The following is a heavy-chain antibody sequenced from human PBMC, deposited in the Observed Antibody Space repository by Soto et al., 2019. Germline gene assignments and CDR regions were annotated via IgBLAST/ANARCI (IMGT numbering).Heavy chain of an antibody. Sequence: GGSLRLSCAASGFTFSSYGMHWVRQAPGKGLEWVAVIWYDGSNKYYADSVKGRFTISRDNSRNTLYLQMNSLRADDTAVYYCARSYCSGDSCYENYYGLDVWGQGTTVTVSS. CDR2: IWYDGSNK. V-gene: IGHV3-33*01. D-gene: IGHD2-15*01. CDR1: GFTFSSYG. CDR3: ARSYCSGDSCYENYYGLDV. J-gene: IGHJ6*02.